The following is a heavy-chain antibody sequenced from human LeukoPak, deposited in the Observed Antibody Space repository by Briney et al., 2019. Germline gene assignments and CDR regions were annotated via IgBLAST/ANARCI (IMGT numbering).Heavy chain of an antibody. V-gene: IGHV3-21*04. D-gene: IGHD2-2*01. Sequence: GGSLRLSCAASGFTFSSYSMNWVRQAPGKGLEWVSSISSSSSYIYYADSVKGRFTISRDNSKNTLYLQMNSLRAEDTAVYYCAKAQNLPAAINWSAFDIWGQGTMVTVSS. CDR1: GFTFSSYS. CDR2: ISSSSSYI. CDR3: AKAQNLPAAINWSAFDI. J-gene: IGHJ3*02.